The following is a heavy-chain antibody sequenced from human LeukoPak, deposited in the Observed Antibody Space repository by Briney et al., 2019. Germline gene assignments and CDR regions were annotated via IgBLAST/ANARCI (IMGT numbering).Heavy chain of an antibody. CDR1: GGTFSSYA. CDR3: ASLVVPAGGYYFDY. CDR2: IIPILGIA. Sequence: SVKFSCKASGGTFSSYAISWVRQAPGQGLEWMGRIIPILGIANYAQKFQGRVTITADKSTSTAYMELSSLRSEDTAVYYCASLVVPAGGYYFDYWGQGTLVTVSS. J-gene: IGHJ4*02. D-gene: IGHD2-2*01. V-gene: IGHV1-69*04.